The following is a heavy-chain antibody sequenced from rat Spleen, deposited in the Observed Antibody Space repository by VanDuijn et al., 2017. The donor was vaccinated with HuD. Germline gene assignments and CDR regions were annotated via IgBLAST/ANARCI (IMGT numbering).Heavy chain of an antibody. J-gene: IGHJ2*01. CDR3: ARRHYGYTDYFDY. CDR2: ISSDGGRN. Sequence: EVQLVESDGGLVQPGRSLKLSCAASGFTFNNYGMAWVRQAPTKGLEWVATISSDGGRNFYRDSVKGRFTISRDNAKSTLSLQMDSLRSDDTATYYCARRHYGYTDYFDYWGQGVMVTVSS. V-gene: IGHV5-29*01. CDR1: GFTFNNYG. D-gene: IGHD1-9*01.